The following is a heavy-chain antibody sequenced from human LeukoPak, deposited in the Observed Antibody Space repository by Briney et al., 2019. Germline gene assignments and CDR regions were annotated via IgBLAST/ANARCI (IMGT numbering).Heavy chain of an antibody. CDR1: GFRFSDFA. CDR3: AKGHSDFGTGFDL. V-gene: IGHV3-23*01. D-gene: IGHD4-17*01. J-gene: IGHJ4*02. CDR2: ISASGGRT. Sequence: GGSLRLSCAASGFRFSDFAMSWVRQAPGKGLECVSVISASGGRTYSAESVKARFTISRDNSKNTLYLQMNSMTADDTAVYYCAKGHSDFGTGFDLWGQGTLVTVS.